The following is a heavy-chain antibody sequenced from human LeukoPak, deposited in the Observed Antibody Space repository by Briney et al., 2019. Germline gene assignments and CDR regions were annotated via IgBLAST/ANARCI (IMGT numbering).Heavy chain of an antibody. V-gene: IGHV4-4*07. Sequence: SQTLSLTCSVSGVSISNYYWTWIRQPAGKGLEWIGRMYIGGTRNYNPSLKSRVTMSIDTSKNQFSLKLSSVTAADTAVYYCASVYGSGSYFLTNYYYYYMDVWGKGTTVTVSS. CDR1: GVSISNYY. CDR3: ASVYGSGSYFLTNYYYYYMDV. J-gene: IGHJ6*03. D-gene: IGHD3-10*01. CDR2: MYIGGTR.